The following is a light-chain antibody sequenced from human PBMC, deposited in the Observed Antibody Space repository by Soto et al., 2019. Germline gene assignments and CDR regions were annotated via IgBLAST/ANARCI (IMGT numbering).Light chain of an antibody. J-gene: IGLJ3*02. Sequence: QSALTQPRSVSGSPGQSVTISCTGTSSDVGAYNYVSWCQHHPGKAPKVMIYDVSERPSGVPDRFSGSKSDNKASLTISGLQAEDEADYYCCSYAGSYSWVFGGGTKVTVL. CDR2: DVS. CDR1: SSDVGAYNY. CDR3: CSYAGSYSWV. V-gene: IGLV2-11*01.